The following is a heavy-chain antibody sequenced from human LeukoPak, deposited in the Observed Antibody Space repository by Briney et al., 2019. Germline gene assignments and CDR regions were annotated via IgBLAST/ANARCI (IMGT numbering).Heavy chain of an antibody. CDR3: ARDRGYSDY. CDR1: GGSISSYY. Sequence: SETLSLTCTVSGGSISSYYWSWIRQPPGKGLEWIGYIYYSGSTNYNPSLKSRVTISVDTSKSQFSLKLSSVTAADTAVYSCARDRGYSDYWGQGTLVTVSS. J-gene: IGHJ4*02. V-gene: IGHV4-59*01. CDR2: IYYSGST.